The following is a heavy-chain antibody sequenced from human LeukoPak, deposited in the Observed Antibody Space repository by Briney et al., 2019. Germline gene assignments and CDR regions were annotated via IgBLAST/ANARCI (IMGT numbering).Heavy chain of an antibody. J-gene: IGHJ6*04. CDR2: ISSSGSTI. CDR1: GFTFSSCE. CDR3: AELGITMIGGV. V-gene: IGHV3-48*03. Sequence: GALRLSCAASGFTFSSCEMNWVRQAPGKGLEWVSYISSSGSTIYYADSVKGRFTISRDNAKNSLYLQMNSLRAEDTAVYYCAELGITMIGGVWGKGTTVTISS. D-gene: IGHD3-10*02.